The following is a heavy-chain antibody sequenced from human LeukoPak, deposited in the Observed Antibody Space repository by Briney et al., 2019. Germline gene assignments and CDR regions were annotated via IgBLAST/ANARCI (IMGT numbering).Heavy chain of an antibody. CDR2: IGTSSNNI. CDR1: GLTFSRYS. CDR3: ASGTVGNYALDY. V-gene: IGHV3-21*01. D-gene: IGHD1-7*01. J-gene: IGHJ4*02. Sequence: GGSLRLSCAASGLTFSRYSMNWVRQAPGKGLEWVSSIGTSSNNIYYTDSVKGRFTISRDNAKNSLYLQVDSLRVEDTAVYFCASGTVGNYALDYWGQGTLVTVSS.